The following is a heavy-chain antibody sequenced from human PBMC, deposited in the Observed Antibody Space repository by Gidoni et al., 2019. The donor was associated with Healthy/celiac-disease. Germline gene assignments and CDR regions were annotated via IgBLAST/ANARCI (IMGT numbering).Heavy chain of an antibody. V-gene: IGHV3-48*01. Sequence: EVQLVESGGGLVQPGGSLRLSCAASGFNFSSSSMHWVRQAQGKGLEWVSYISSSISTIYYADSVKGRFTISRDNAKHSRYLQMNSLRAEDTAVYYCARDPLGLYSSSWYDYWGQGTLVTVSS. CDR1: GFNFSSSS. CDR2: ISSSISTI. CDR3: ARDPLGLYSSSWYDY. D-gene: IGHD6-13*01. J-gene: IGHJ4*02.